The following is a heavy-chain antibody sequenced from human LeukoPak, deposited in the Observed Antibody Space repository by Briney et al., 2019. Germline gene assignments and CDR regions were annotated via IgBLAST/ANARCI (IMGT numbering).Heavy chain of an antibody. V-gene: IGHV3-73*01. Sequence: GGSLKLSCAASGFTFSVSAMHWVRQASGKGLEWVGRIRSKANSYATAYAASVKGRFTISRDDSKNTAYLQMNSLKTEDTAVYYCTRHGKGDLYPYFDYWGQGTLVTVSS. CDR1: GFTFSVSA. CDR3: TRHGKGDLYPYFDY. D-gene: IGHD3-16*01. J-gene: IGHJ4*02. CDR2: IRSKANSYAT.